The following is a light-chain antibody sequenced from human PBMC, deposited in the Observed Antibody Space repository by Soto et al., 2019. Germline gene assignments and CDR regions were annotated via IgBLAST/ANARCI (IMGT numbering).Light chain of an antibody. CDR2: DAS. Sequence: DIQMTQSPSTLCASVGDSVTITCRASQRSSSWVDWYQQKPGKAPKLLVYDASRLERGVPSRFSGSGSGTEFTLTSSSLQPADFATYYCPQYNSDLWTCGQGTKVEIK. J-gene: IGKJ1*01. V-gene: IGKV1-5*01. CDR1: QRSSSW. CDR3: PQYNSDLWT.